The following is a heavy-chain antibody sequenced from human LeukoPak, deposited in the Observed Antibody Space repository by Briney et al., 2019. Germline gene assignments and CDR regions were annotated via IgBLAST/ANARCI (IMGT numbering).Heavy chain of an antibody. CDR2: INTYNGNT. Sequence: GASVKVSCKASGGTFSSYAISWVRQAPGQGLEWMGWINTYNGNTNYAHKFRGRVTMTTDTSTRTVYMEVRSLRSDDTAVYYCARDPADHGDLREDAHYYALDVWGQGTTVTVSS. CDR1: GGTFSSYA. V-gene: IGHV1-18*01. CDR3: ARDPADHGDLREDAHYYALDV. J-gene: IGHJ6*02. D-gene: IGHD4-17*01.